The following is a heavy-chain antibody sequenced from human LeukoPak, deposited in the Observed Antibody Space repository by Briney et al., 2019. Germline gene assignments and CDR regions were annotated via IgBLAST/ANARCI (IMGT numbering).Heavy chain of an antibody. J-gene: IGHJ4*02. CDR2: ISGSGGST. Sequence: GRSLRLSCAASGFTFSSYAMSWVRQAPGKGLEWVSAISGSGGSTYYADSVKGRFTISRDNSKNTLYLQMNSLRAEDTAVYYCAKDREGDTAMVTLDYWGQGTLVTVSS. V-gene: IGHV3-23*01. D-gene: IGHD5-18*01. CDR3: AKDREGDTAMVTLDY. CDR1: GFTFSSYA.